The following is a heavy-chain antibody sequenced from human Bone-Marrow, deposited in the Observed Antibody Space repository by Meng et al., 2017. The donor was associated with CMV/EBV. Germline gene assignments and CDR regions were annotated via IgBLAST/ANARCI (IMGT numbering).Heavy chain of an antibody. D-gene: IGHD3-10*01. V-gene: IGHV1-8*01. CDR2: MNPNSGNT. CDR1: GYTFTSYD. J-gene: IGHJ4*02. Sequence: ASVKVSCKASGYTFTSYDINWVRQATGQGLEWMGWMNPNSGNTGYAQKFQGRVTMTRNTSISTAYMELSSLRSEDTAVYYCAGGTRRGSPRPFDYWGQGTLVTVSS. CDR3: AGGTRRGSPRPFDY.